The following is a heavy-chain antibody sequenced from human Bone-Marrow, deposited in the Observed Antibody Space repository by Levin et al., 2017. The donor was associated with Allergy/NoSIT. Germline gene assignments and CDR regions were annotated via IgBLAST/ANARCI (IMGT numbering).Heavy chain of an antibody. V-gene: IGHV3-48*03. J-gene: IGHJ4*02. D-gene: IGHD3-3*01. CDR3: ARDAITIFGVDHFDY. CDR1: GFTFSSYE. CDR2: ISSSGSTI. Sequence: QPGGSLRLSCAASGFTFSSYEMNWVRQAPGKGLEWVSYISSSGSTIYYADSVKGRFTISRDNAKNSLYLQMNSLRAEDTAVYYCARDAITIFGVDHFDYWGQGTLVTVSS.